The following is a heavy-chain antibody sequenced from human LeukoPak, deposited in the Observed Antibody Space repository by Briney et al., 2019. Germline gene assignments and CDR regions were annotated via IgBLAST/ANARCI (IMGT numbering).Heavy chain of an antibody. D-gene: IGHD3-22*01. CDR2: ISSSSSYI. CDR3: AKGVTMIVVGHGMDV. J-gene: IGHJ6*02. CDR1: GFTFSSYS. Sequence: GGSLRLSCAASGFTFSSYSMNWVRQAPGKGLEWVSSISSSSSYIYYADSVKGRFTISRDNSKNTLYLQMNSLRAEDTAVYYCAKGVTMIVVGHGMDVWGQGTTVTVSS. V-gene: IGHV3-21*01.